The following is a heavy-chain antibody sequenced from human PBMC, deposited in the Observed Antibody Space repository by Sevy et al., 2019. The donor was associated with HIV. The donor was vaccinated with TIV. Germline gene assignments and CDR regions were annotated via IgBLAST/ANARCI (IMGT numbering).Heavy chain of an antibody. D-gene: IGHD1-26*01. Sequence: GGSLRLSCIGSGFSFSYYGIHWVRQSPGKGLDWVALISHDGINEYYADSVKGRFTISSDNSKNTVYLEMNSLRNEDTAIYFCANAYSGSYSHSYLYALDVWGLGTTVTVSS. J-gene: IGHJ6*02. CDR1: GFSFSYYG. CDR3: ANAYSGSYSHSYLYALDV. V-gene: IGHV3-30*18. CDR2: ISHDGINE.